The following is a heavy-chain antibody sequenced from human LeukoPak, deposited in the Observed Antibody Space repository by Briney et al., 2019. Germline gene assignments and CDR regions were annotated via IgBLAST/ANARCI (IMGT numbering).Heavy chain of an antibody. CDR2: ISDSGGRT. Sequence: GGSLRLSCAVSGLTLSNYGMSGVRQAPGKGLEWVAGISDSGGRTNYADSEKGRFTISRDNPNNTLYLQMNSLRAEDTAVYFCAKRGVVIRVILVGFHKEAYYFDSWGQGALVTVSS. CDR1: GLTLSNYG. J-gene: IGHJ4*02. V-gene: IGHV3-23*01. CDR3: AKRGVVIRVILVGFHKEAYYFDS. D-gene: IGHD3-22*01.